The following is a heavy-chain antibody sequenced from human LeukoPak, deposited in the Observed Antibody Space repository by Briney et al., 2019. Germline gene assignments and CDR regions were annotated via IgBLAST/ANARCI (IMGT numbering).Heavy chain of an antibody. J-gene: IGHJ2*01. CDR3: ARVPARAGDWGRIYWYFDL. Sequence: KAGESLKISCEGSGYTFTGYYMHWVRQAPGQGLEWMGRINPNSGGTDYAQKFQGKVTMTRDTSISTAYMELSRLRSDDTAVYYCARVPARAGDWGRIYWYFDLWGRGTLVTVSS. D-gene: IGHD3/OR15-3a*01. CDR2: INPNSGGT. CDR1: GYTFTGYY. V-gene: IGHV1-2*06.